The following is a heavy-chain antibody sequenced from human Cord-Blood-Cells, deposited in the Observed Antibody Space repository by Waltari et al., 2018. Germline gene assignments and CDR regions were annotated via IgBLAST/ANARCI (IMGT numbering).Heavy chain of an antibody. Sequence: QVQLVQSGAEVKKPGASVQVSCKASGYTFTGHYMHWGRPAPGQGLEWMGWINPNSGGTNYAQKFQGRVTMTRDTSISTAYMELSRLRSDDTAVYYCARGLGYCSSTSCYDAFDIWGQGTMVTVSS. CDR3: ARGLGYCSSTSCYDAFDI. J-gene: IGHJ3*02. CDR2: INPNSGGT. D-gene: IGHD2-2*01. CDR1: GYTFTGHY. V-gene: IGHV1-2*02.